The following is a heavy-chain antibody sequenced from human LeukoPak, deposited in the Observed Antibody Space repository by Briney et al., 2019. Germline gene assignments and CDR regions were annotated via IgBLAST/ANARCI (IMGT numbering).Heavy chain of an antibody. CDR1: GYSISSGYY. D-gene: IGHD3-3*01. CDR3: ARGGADSTPYDFWSGYFGAFDI. Sequence: SETLSLTCTVSGYSISSGYYWGWIRQPPGKGLEWIGSIYHSGSTYYNPSLKSRVTISVDTSKNQFSLKLSSVTAADTAVYYCARGGADSTPYDFWSGYFGAFDIWGQGTMVTVSS. J-gene: IGHJ3*02. V-gene: IGHV4-38-2*02. CDR2: IYHSGST.